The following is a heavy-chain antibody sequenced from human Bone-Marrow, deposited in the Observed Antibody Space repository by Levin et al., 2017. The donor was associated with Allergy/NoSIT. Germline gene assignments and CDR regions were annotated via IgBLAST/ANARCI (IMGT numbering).Heavy chain of an antibody. Sequence: PGGSLRLSCAASGFTFTSYSMNWVRQAPGKGLEWISYISSSGSARYYADSVQGRYTVSRDNAKNLLYLQMNSLTGEDTAVYYCAKDRGNDYGCFDSWGQGTPVTVSS. CDR1: GFTFTSYS. D-gene: IGHD5-12*01. CDR3: AKDRGNDYGCFDS. CDR2: ISSSGSAR. V-gene: IGHV3-48*04. J-gene: IGHJ4*02.